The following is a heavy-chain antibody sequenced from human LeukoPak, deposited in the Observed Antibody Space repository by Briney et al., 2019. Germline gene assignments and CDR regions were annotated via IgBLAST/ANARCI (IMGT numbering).Heavy chain of an antibody. D-gene: IGHD2-2*01. Sequence: KPSETLSLTCTVSGGSISSYYWSWIRQPPGKGLEWIGYIYYSGSTNYNPSLKSRVTISVDTSKNQFSLKLSSVTAADTAVYYCARAGGPPISVVVVPAAVNWFDPWGQGTLVTVSS. CDR2: IYYSGST. CDR3: ARAGGPPISVVVVPAAVNWFDP. V-gene: IGHV4-59*12. CDR1: GGSISSYY. J-gene: IGHJ5*02.